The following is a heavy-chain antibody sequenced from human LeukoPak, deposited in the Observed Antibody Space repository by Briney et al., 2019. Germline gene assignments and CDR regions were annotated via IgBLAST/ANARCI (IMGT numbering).Heavy chain of an antibody. Sequence: ASVKVSCKASGYTFTSYGISWVRQAPGQGLEWMGWICAYNGNTNYAQKLQGRVTMTTDTSTSTAYMELRSLRSDDTAVCYCARMSVTMIVDPSDYWGQGTLVTVSS. J-gene: IGHJ4*02. CDR1: GYTFTSYG. CDR3: ARMSVTMIVDPSDY. CDR2: ICAYNGNT. D-gene: IGHD3-22*01. V-gene: IGHV1-18*01.